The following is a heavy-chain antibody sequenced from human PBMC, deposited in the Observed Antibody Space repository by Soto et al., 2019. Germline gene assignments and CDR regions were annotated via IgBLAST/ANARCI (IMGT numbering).Heavy chain of an antibody. CDR2: INPNSGGT. D-gene: IGHD2-2*01. CDR3: ARDIVVVPAAMAGRYYYGMDV. V-gene: IGHV1-2*04. J-gene: IGHJ6*02. Sequence: GASVKVSCKASGYTFTGYYMHWVRQAPGQGLEWMGWINPNSGGTNYAQKFQGWVTMTRDTSISTAYMELSRLRSDDTAVYYCARDIVVVPAAMAGRYYYGMDVWGQGTTVTVSS. CDR1: GYTFTGYY.